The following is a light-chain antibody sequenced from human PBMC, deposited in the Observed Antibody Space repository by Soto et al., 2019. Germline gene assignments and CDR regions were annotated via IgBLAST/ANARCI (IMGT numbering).Light chain of an antibody. V-gene: IGKV1-39*01. CDR3: QQSYSIPLT. CDR1: QSISSY. CDR2: AAS. Sequence: DIQMTQSPSSLSASVGDRVTITCRASQSISSYLNWYQQRPGKAPKLLIYAASSLQIGVPSRFSGSGSGTDFTLTISSLQPEDFATYYCQQSYSIPLTVGGGTKVEIK. J-gene: IGKJ4*01.